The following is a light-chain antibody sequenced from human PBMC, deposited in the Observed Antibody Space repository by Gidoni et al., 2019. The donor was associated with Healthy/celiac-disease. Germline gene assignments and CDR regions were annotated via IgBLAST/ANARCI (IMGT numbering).Light chain of an antibody. V-gene: IGKV4-1*01. Sequence: DIVMTQSPDSLTLSLGERATINCKSSQSVLYSSNNKNYLAWYQQKPGQPPKLLIYWASTRESGVPDRFSGSGSGTDFTLTSSSLQAEDVAVYYCQEYYSTVGFGQGTKVEIK. CDR2: WAS. CDR1: QSVLYSSNNKNY. J-gene: IGKJ1*01. CDR3: QEYYSTVG.